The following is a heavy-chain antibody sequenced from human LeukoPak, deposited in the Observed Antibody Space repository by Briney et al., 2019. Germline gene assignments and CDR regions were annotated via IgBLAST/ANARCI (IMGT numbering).Heavy chain of an antibody. J-gene: IGHJ5*02. Sequence: PGGSLRLSCAASGFTFSSYSMNWVRQAPGKGLEWVSSISSSSSYIYYADSVKGRFTISRDNAKNSLYLQMNSLRAEDTAVYYCAKNIAAAGTRWFDPWGQGTLVTVPS. V-gene: IGHV3-21*01. CDR3: AKNIAAAGTRWFDP. CDR2: ISSSSSYI. CDR1: GFTFSSYS. D-gene: IGHD6-13*01.